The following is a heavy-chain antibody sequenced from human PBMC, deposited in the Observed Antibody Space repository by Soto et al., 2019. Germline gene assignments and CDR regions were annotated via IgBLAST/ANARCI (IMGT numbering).Heavy chain of an antibody. CDR2: INHSGST. CDR1: GGSFSGYY. CDR3: ARGRKGGIAVAGIHY. Sequence: QVQLQQWGAGLLKPSETLSLTCAVYGGSFSGYYWSWIRQPPGKGLEWIGEINHSGSTNYNPSLKSRVTISVDTSKNQFSLKLSSVTAADTAVYYCARGRKGGIAVAGIHYWGQGTLVTVSS. D-gene: IGHD6-19*01. J-gene: IGHJ4*02. V-gene: IGHV4-34*01.